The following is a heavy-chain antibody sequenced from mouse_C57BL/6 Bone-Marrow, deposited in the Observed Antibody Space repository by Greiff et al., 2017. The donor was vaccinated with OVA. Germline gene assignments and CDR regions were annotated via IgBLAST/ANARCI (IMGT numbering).Heavy chain of an antibody. Sequence: EVKLQESGPGLVKPSQSLSLTCSVTGYSITSGYYWNWIRQFPGNKLEWMGYISYDGSNNYNPSLKNRISITRDTSKNQFFLKLNSVTTEDTATYYCARGGPSLGDWGKGTTLTVSS. CDR2: ISYDGSN. J-gene: IGHJ2*01. V-gene: IGHV3-6*01. D-gene: IGHD3-3*01. CDR1: GYSITSGYY. CDR3: ARGGPSLGD.